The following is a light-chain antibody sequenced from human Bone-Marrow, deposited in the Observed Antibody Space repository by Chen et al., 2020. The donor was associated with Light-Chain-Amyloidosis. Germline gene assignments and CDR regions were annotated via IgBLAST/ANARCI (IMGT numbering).Light chain of an antibody. J-gene: IGLJ2*01. CDR2: RDT. V-gene: IGLV3-25*03. CDR3: QSADSSGTYEVI. CDR1: DLPTKY. Sequence: SYELTQPPSVSVSPGQTARITCSGDDLPTKYAYWYQQKPGQAPVLVRHRDTERPSGISERFSCSSSGTTATLTISGVRAEDEADYHCQSADSSGTYEVIFGGGTKLTVL.